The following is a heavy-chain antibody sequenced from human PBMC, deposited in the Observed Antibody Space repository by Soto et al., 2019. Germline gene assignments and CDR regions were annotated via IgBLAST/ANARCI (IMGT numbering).Heavy chain of an antibody. Sequence: QVQLVQSGAEVKKPGSSVKVSCKASGGTFSSYTISWVRQAPGQGLEWMGRIIPILGIANYAQKFQGRVTITADNSTSTAYMELSSLRSEDTAVYYCARDGRFYYGMDVWGQGTTVTVSS. J-gene: IGHJ6*02. V-gene: IGHV1-69*08. CDR1: GGTFSSYT. CDR3: ARDGRFYYGMDV. CDR2: IIPILGIA.